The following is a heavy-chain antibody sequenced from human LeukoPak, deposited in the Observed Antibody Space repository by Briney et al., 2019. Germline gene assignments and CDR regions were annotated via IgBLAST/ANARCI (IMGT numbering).Heavy chain of an antibody. CDR1: GFRFSDHH. D-gene: IGHD6-6*01. Sequence: GGSLRLSCAASGFRFSDHHMEWVRQAPGKGLEYVSSINTNGANTYYADSVKGRFTISRDNSRNTVYVQMNSLTPEDTAVYYCVKGLDYSSSQMDSWGQGTLVTVSS. CDR2: INTNGANT. CDR3: VKGLDYSSSQMDS. J-gene: IGHJ4*02. V-gene: IGHV3-64*05.